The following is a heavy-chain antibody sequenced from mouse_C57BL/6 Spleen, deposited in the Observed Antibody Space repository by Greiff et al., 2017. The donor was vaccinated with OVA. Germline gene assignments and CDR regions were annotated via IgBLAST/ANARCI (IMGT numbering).Heavy chain of an antibody. CDR1: GYSITSGYY. Sequence: EVKLQESGPGLVKPSQSLSLTCSVTGYSITSGYYWNWLRQFPGNKLEWMGYISYDGSNNYNPSLKNRISITRDTSKNQFFLKLNSVTTEDTATYYCAIDGDYWGQGTSVTVSS. CDR3: AIDGDY. V-gene: IGHV3-6*01. CDR2: ISYDGSN. J-gene: IGHJ4*01.